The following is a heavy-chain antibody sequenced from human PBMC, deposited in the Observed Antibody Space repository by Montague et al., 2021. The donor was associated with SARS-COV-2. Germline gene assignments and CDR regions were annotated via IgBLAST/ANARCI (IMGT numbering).Heavy chain of an antibody. D-gene: IGHD1-20*01. V-gene: IGHV4-34*01. J-gene: IGHJ6*02. CDR2: INHSGST. Sequence: SETLSLTCAVYGGSLSGYYWSWIRQPPGKGLEWIGEINHSGSTNYNPSLKSRVTISLDTSKNQFSLKLSSVTAADTAVYHCARGRRRYNWRDETSYYYGMDVWGQGTTVTVSS. CDR3: ARGRRRYNWRDETSYYYGMDV. CDR1: GGSLSGYY.